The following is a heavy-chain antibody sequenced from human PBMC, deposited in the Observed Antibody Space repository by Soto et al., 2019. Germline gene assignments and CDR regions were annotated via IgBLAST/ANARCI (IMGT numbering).Heavy chain of an antibody. CDR2: INHSGST. J-gene: IGHJ3*02. D-gene: IGHD2-8*02. CDR3: ARGGLLVREFDI. CDR1: GGSFSGYY. V-gene: IGHV4-34*01. Sequence: SETLSLTCAVYGGSFSGYYWSWIRQPPGKGLEWIGEINHSGSTNYNPSLKSRVTISVDTSKNQFSLKLSSVTAADTAVYYCARGGLLVREFDIWGQGTMVTVSS.